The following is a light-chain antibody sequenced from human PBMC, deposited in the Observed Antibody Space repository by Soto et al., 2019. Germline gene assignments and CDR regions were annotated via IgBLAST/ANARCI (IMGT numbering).Light chain of an antibody. J-gene: IGLJ1*01. CDR2: EGS. CDR3: QSYDSTLDARYV. CDR1: ISDVGSSGL. V-gene: IGLV2-23*01. Sequence: QSALAQPASVSGSPGQSITISCSGSISDVGSSGLVSWYQHHPGQVPKLIIYEGSRRPSGVSSRFSGSKTGNTASLTITGLQAEDEGDYYCQSYDSTLDARYVFGTGTKVTVL.